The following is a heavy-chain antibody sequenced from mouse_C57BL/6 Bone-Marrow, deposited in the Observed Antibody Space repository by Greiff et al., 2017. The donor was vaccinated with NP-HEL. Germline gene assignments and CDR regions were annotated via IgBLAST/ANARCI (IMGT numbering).Heavy chain of an antibody. V-gene: IGHV5-15*01. Sequence: EVMLVESGGGLVQPGGSLKLSCAASGFTFSDYGMAWVRQAPRKGPEWVAFISNLAYSIYYADTVTGRFTISRENAKNTLYLEMSSLRSEDTAMYYCARGTTVVPYAMDYWGQGTSVTVSS. CDR3: ARGTTVVPYAMDY. CDR2: ISNLAYSI. CDR1: GFTFSDYG. J-gene: IGHJ4*01. D-gene: IGHD1-1*01.